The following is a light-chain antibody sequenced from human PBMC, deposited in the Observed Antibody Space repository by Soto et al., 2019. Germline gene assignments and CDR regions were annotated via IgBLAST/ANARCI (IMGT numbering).Light chain of an antibody. V-gene: IGLV1-47*01. CDR1: RSNIGGHN. CDR3: AAWDDSLNGAV. Sequence: QLVLTQSPSASGTPGQRVAISCSGSRSNIGGHNVYWYQQLPGTAPKLLIYKNSQRPSWVSDRFSGSKSGTSASLAISGLRSEDEADYYCAAWDDSLNGAVFGGGTQLTVL. J-gene: IGLJ7*01. CDR2: KNS.